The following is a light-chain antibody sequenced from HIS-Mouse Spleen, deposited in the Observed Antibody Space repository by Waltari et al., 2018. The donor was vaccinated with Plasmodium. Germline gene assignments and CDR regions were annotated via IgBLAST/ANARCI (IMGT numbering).Light chain of an antibody. CDR3: LLYYGGAQLWV. CDR2: STH. CDR1: TGPVPSAYY. V-gene: IGLV7-43*01. Sequence: QTVVTQEPSLTVSPGGTVTLTCASSTGPVPSAYYPNWLQPKPGQAPQALIYSTHHKHTWTPARFSGSLLGGKAALTLSGVQPEDEAEYYCLLYYGGAQLWVFGGGTKLTVL. J-gene: IGLJ3*02.